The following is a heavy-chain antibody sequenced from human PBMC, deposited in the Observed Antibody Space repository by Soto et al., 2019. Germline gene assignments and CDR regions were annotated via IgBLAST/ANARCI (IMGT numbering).Heavy chain of an antibody. CDR3: TTEYDILTGRDAFDI. CDR1: GFTLSNAW. Sequence: GGSLRLSCAASGFTLSNAWMSWVRQAPGKGLEWVGRIKSKTDGGTTDYAAPVKGRFTISRDDSKNTLYLQMNSLKTEDTAVYYCTTEYDILTGRDAFDIWGQGTMVTVSS. D-gene: IGHD3-9*01. J-gene: IGHJ3*02. V-gene: IGHV3-15*01. CDR2: IKSKTDGGTT.